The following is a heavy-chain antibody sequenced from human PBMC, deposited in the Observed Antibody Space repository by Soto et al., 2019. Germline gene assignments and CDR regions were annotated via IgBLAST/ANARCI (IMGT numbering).Heavy chain of an antibody. Sequence: EVQLLESGGGLVQPGGSLRLSCAASGFTFSSYAMSWVRQAPGKGLEWVSAISGSGGSTYYADSVKGRFTISRDNSKNTLYLQMNSLRAEDTAVYYCAKSHYDFWSGYNFAFDIWGQGTMVTVS. J-gene: IGHJ3*02. CDR2: ISGSGGST. D-gene: IGHD3-3*01. V-gene: IGHV3-23*01. CDR1: GFTFSSYA. CDR3: AKSHYDFWSGYNFAFDI.